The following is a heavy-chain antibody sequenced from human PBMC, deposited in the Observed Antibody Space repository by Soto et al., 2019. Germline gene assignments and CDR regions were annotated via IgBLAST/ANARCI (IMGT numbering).Heavy chain of an antibody. CDR2: IWYDGSNK. Sequence: QVQLVESGGGVVQPGRSLRLSCAASGFTFSSYGMHWVRQAPGKGLEWVAVIWYDGSNKYYADSVKGRFTISRDNSKNTLYLKMNSLRAEDTAVYYCARDTKQWLDYFDYWGQGTLVTVSS. D-gene: IGHD6-19*01. V-gene: IGHV3-33*01. J-gene: IGHJ4*02. CDR3: ARDTKQWLDYFDY. CDR1: GFTFSSYG.